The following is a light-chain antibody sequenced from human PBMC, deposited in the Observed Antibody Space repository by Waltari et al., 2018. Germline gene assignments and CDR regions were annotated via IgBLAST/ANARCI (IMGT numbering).Light chain of an antibody. CDR2: ENT. CDR3: ATWESGLSL. V-gene: IGLV1-51*02. CDR1: DSDIGRNF. Sequence: ISCSGTDSDIGRNFVSWYQRVPGTAPRLLIYENTERPSGVPDRFSGSKSGTSATLDIAGLQTGDEAQYYCATWESGLSLFGGGTTLTVL. J-gene: IGLJ3*02.